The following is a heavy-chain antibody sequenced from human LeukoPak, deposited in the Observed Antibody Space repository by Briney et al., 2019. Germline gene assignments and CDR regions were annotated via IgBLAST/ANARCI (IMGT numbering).Heavy chain of an antibody. CDR2: IYSGGST. J-gene: IGHJ4*02. V-gene: IGHV3-53*01. CDR1: GFTVSSNY. Sequence: GGSLRLSCAASGFTVSSNYMSWVRQAPGKGLEWVSVIYSGGSTYYADSVKGRFTISRDNSKNTLYLQMNSLRAEDTAVYYCAKAPHYDILTGWNYWGQGTLVTVSS. D-gene: IGHD3-9*01. CDR3: AKAPHYDILTGWNY.